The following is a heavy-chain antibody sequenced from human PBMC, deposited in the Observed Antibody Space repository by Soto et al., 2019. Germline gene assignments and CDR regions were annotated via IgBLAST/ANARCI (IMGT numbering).Heavy chain of an antibody. CDR3: ARELSSGWCTT. Sequence: QVQLVQSGAEVKKPGASVKVSGKASGYTFTSYDINWVRQATGQGLEWMGWMNPNSGNTGYEKKCQGRVTMTSNTSIRTAYMELSSLRSEDTAVYYCARELSSGWCTTWGQGTLVTVSS. CDR2: MNPNSGNT. CDR1: GYTFTSYD. D-gene: IGHD6-19*01. V-gene: IGHV1-8*01. J-gene: IGHJ5*02.